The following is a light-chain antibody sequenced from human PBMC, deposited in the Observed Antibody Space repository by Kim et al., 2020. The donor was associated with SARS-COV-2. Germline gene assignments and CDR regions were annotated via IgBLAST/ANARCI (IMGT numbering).Light chain of an antibody. CDR3: QQYYSTPVT. CDR1: QSVLYSSNNKNY. V-gene: IGKV4-1*01. Sequence: DIVMTQSPDSLAVSLGERATFNCKSSQSVLYSSNNKNYLAWYQQKPGQPPKLLIYWASTRESGVPDRFSGSGSGTDFTLTISSLQAEDGAVYYCQQYYSTPVTFGQGTKVDIK. CDR2: WAS. J-gene: IGKJ1*01.